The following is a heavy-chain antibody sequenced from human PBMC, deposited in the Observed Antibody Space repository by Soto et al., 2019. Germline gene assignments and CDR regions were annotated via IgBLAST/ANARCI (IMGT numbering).Heavy chain of an antibody. CDR1: GYTLTEFS. J-gene: IGHJ4*02. V-gene: IGHV1-24*01. D-gene: IGHD3-3*01. Sequence: ASVKVSCKVSGYTLTEFSMHWVRQAPGKGLEWMGGFDPDDAETIYAQKFQGRVTMTEDTSTDTAYMELTSLRSEDTAVYYCATGPSYDCMDYWGQGTLVTVSS. CDR2: FDPDDAET. CDR3: ATGPSYDCMDY.